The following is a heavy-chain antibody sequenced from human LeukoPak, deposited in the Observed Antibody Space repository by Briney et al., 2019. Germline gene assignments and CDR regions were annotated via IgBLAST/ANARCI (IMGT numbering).Heavy chain of an antibody. D-gene: IGHD3-22*01. CDR3: AKAGDSSGYYFDY. V-gene: IGHV3-30*18. Sequence: PGRSLRLSRAASGFTFSSYGMHWVRQAPGKGLEWVAVISYDGSNKYYADSVKGRFTISRDNSKNTLYLQMNSLRAEDTAVYYCAKAGDSSGYYFDYWGQGTLVTVSS. J-gene: IGHJ4*02. CDR2: ISYDGSNK. CDR1: GFTFSSYG.